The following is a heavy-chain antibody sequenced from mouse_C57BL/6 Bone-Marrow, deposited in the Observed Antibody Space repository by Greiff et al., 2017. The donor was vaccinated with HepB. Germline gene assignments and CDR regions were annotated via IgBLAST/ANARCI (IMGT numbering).Heavy chain of an antibody. D-gene: IGHD6-1*01. V-gene: IGHV14-4*01. Sequence: VQLKESGAELVRPGASVKLSCTASGFNIKDDYMHWVKQRPEQGLEWIGWIDPENGDTEYASKFQGKATITADTSSNTAYLQLSSLTSEDTAVYYGTTRGSPCAMDYWGQGTSVTVSS. CDR1: GFNIKDDY. CDR3: TTRGSPCAMDY. CDR2: IDPENGDT. J-gene: IGHJ4*01.